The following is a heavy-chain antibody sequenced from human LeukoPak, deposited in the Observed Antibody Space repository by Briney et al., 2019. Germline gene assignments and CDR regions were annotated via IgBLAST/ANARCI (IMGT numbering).Heavy chain of an antibody. CDR3: ARLVIMITFGGVIGPDAFDI. Sequence: GESLKISCKGSGYSFTSYWIGWVRQMPGKGLEWMGIIYPGDSDTRYSPSFQGQVTISADKSISTAYLQWSSLKASDTAMYYCARLVIMITFGGVIGPDAFDIWGQGTMVTVSS. D-gene: IGHD3-16*02. V-gene: IGHV5-51*01. J-gene: IGHJ3*02. CDR2: IYPGDSDT. CDR1: GYSFTSYW.